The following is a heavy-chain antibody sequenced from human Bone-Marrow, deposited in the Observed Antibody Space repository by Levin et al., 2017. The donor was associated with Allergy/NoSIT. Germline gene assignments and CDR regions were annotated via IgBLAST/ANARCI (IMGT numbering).Heavy chain of an antibody. Sequence: GSLRLSCTVSGGSISSYYWSWIRQPPGKGLEWIGYIYSSGNTNYNPSLKSRVTMSVDTSKNQFSLKLTSVTAADTAGYYCARGGPSWDYFDYWGQGALVTVSS. CDR3: ARGGPSWDYFDY. D-gene: IGHD3-16*01. CDR1: GGSISSYY. J-gene: IGHJ4*02. CDR2: IYSSGNT. V-gene: IGHV4-59*08.